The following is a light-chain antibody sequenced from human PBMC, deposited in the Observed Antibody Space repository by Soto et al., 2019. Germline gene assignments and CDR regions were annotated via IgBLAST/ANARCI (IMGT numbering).Light chain of an antibody. CDR2: DAS. J-gene: IGKJ2*01. CDR1: QSVSNY. V-gene: IGKV3-11*01. CDR3: QQRSNWPRFT. Sequence: EIVLTQYRATLSLSPGERATLSCRASQSVSNYLAWYQQKPGQAPRLLIYDASNRATGIPARFSGSGSGTDCTLTISSLEPEDFAVYYCQQRSNWPRFTFGQGTKVEIK.